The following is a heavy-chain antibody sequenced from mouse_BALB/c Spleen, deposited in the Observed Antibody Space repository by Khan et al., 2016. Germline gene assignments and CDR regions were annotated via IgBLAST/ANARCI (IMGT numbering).Heavy chain of an antibody. D-gene: IGHD1-1*01. CDR2: IHYSGST. CDR3: ARYYYGGAPWFAY. V-gene: IGHV3-1*02. CDR1: GFSITSDYS. J-gene: IGHJ3*01. Sequence: EVKLEVSGPDLVKPSQSLSLTCTVTGFSITSDYSWHWIRQFPGNKLEWMGYIHYSGSTNYNPSLNSRISITRDTSKNQFFLQLNSVTTEDTATFYCARYYYGGAPWFAYWGQGTLVTVSA.